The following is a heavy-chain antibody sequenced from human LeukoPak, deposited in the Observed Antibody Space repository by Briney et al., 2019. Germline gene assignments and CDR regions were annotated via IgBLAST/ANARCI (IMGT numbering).Heavy chain of an antibody. Sequence: PSETLSLTCTVSGGSISSSSYYWGWIRQPPGKGLEWIGSIYYSGSTYYNPSLKSRVTISVDTSKNQFSLKLTSVTAADTALYYCARDIPSGWRSYWYFEIWGRGTLVTVSS. CDR1: GGSISSSSYY. CDR2: IYYSGST. V-gene: IGHV4-39*07. J-gene: IGHJ2*01. CDR3: ARDIPSGWRSYWYFEI. D-gene: IGHD6-19*01.